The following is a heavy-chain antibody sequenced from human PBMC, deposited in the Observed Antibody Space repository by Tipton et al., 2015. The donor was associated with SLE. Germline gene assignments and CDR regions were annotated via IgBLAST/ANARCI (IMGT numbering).Heavy chain of an antibody. CDR2: IYYSGST. V-gene: IGHV4-39*07. CDR1: GGSISSSSYY. Sequence: LRLSCTVSGGSISSSSYYWGWIRQPPGKGLEWIGSIYYSGSTYYNPSLKSRVSISVDTSKNQFFLNLHSVTAADTAVYYCARGGASVLIRNCYFDYWGQGSLVTVSS. D-gene: IGHD2-8*01. J-gene: IGHJ4*01. CDR3: ARGGASVLIRNCYFDY.